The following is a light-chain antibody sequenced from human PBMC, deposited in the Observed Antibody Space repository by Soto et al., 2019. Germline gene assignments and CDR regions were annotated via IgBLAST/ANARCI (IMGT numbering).Light chain of an antibody. CDR2: LNSDGSH. J-gene: IGLJ2*01. Sequence: QLVLTQSPSASASLGASVKLTCTLSSGHSNYAIAWHQQQSEKGPRYLMKLNSDGSHSKGDGIPDRFSGSSSGAERYLTISSLQSDDEADYYCHTWGSGIVVFGGGTKLTVL. CDR3: HTWGSGIVV. CDR1: SGHSNYA. V-gene: IGLV4-69*01.